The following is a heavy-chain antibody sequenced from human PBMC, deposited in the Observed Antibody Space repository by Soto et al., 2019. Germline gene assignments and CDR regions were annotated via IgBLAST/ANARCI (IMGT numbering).Heavy chain of an antibody. J-gene: IGHJ4*02. Sequence: EVQLVESGGGLVQPGGSLRLSCAASGFTFSSSWMTWVRQAPGKGLEWVANIKQDGNEKYYVDSVKGRFTISRDNAKNSLFLQMNSLRDEDTAVYYCAKGLTRADSWGRVTLVTVSS. CDR2: IKQDGNEK. CDR3: AKGLTRADS. CDR1: GFTFSSSW. V-gene: IGHV3-7*02.